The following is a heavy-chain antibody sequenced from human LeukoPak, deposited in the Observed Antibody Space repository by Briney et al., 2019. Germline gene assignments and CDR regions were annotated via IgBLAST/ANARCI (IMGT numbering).Heavy chain of an antibody. CDR1: GFTFSSYG. D-gene: IGHD2-15*01. V-gene: IGHV3-30*18. CDR2: ISYDGSNK. Sequence: GGSRRLSCAASGFTFSSYGMHWVRQAPGKGLEWVAVISYDGSNKYYADSVKGRFTISRDNSKNTLYLQMNSLRAEDTAVYYCAKGGGYYDYWGQGTLVTVSS. CDR3: AKGGGYYDY. J-gene: IGHJ4*02.